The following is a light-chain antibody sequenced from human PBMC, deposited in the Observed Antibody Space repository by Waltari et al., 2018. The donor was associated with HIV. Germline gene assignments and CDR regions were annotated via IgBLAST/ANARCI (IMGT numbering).Light chain of an antibody. CDR1: ALPKQY. Sequence: SYELTQPPSVSVSPGQTARITCSGDALPKQYAYWYRQRPGQAPVLVIYKDTERTSWIPERFSGSSSGTTVTLTISGVQAEDEADYYCQSADSSGTYVVFGGGTKLTVL. CDR2: KDT. J-gene: IGLJ3*02. CDR3: QSADSSGTYVV. V-gene: IGLV3-25*03.